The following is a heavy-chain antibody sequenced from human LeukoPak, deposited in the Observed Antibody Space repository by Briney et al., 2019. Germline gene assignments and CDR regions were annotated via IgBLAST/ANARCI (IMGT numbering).Heavy chain of an antibody. CDR1: GFTLGSYD. Sequence: PGGSLRLSCAASGFTLGSYDMHWVRQATGEGLEWVSMIYKAGNTYYTGSVKGRFTISRENAKNSLYLQMNSLAAGDTAVYYCAREMSGSNDAFDIWGPGTMVTVSS. D-gene: IGHD3-10*01. CDR3: AREMSGSNDAFDI. V-gene: IGHV3-13*01. J-gene: IGHJ3*02. CDR2: IYKAGNT.